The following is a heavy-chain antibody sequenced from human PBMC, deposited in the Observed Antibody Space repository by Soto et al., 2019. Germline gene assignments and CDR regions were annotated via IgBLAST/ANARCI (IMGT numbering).Heavy chain of an antibody. CDR1: GYTFTGYY. CDR2: INPNSGGT. D-gene: IGHD3-3*01. Sequence: ASVKVSCKACGYTFTGYYMHWVRQAPGQGLEWMGWINPNSGGTNYAQKFQGRVTMTRDTSISTAYMELSRLRSDDTAVYYCARVEWAVYYFHYWGQATLVNVS. V-gene: IGHV1-2*02. CDR3: ARVEWAVYYFHY. J-gene: IGHJ4*02.